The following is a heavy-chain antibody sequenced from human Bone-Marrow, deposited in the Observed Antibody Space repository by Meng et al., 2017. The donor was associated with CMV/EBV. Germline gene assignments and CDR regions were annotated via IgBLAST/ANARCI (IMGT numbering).Heavy chain of an antibody. Sequence: GESLKISCAASGFTVSSNYMSWVRQAPGKGLEWVAVISYDGTTKYYADSVKGRFTISRDNSKNTLYLQMNSLRPEDTAVYYCARDRPHFDYWGQGTLVTVSS. CDR1: GFTVSSNY. V-gene: IGHV3-30-3*01. CDR3: ARDRPHFDY. D-gene: IGHD6-6*01. J-gene: IGHJ4*02. CDR2: ISYDGTTK.